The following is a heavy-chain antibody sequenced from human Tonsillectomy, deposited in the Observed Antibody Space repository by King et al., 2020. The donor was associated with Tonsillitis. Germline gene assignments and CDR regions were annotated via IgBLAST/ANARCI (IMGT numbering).Heavy chain of an antibody. D-gene: IGHD3-10*02. V-gene: IGHV3-30*18. Sequence: VQLVESGGGVVQPGRSLRLSCAASGFTFSSYGMHWVRQAPGKGLEWVAVISYDGSNKYYADSVKGRFTISRDNSKNTLYLQMNSLRAEDTAVYYCAKDSVYGGIDYWGQGTLVTVSS. CDR3: AKDSVYGGIDY. J-gene: IGHJ4*02. CDR2: ISYDGSNK. CDR1: GFTFSSYG.